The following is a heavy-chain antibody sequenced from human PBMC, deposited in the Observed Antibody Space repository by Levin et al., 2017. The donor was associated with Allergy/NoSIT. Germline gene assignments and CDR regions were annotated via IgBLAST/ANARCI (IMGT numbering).Heavy chain of an antibody. CDR3: ARDFWSGDSEFDP. CDR2: IYYSGIT. CDR1: GVSISSSSYY. Sequence: PSETLSLTCTVSGVSISSSSYYWGWIRQPPGKGLEWIGSIYYSGITYYNPSLKSRVTISVDTSKNQFSLELNSVTAADTALYDCARDFWSGDSEFDPWGQGTLVTVSS. D-gene: IGHD3-3*01. J-gene: IGHJ5*02. V-gene: IGHV4-39*07.